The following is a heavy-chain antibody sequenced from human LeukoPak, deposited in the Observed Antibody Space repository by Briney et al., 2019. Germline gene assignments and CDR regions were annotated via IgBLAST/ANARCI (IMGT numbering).Heavy chain of an antibody. V-gene: IGHV3-30-3*01. Sequence: GGSLRLSCAASGFTFSSYAMHWVRQAPGKGLEWVAVISYDGSNQYYADSVKGRFTISRDNSKNTLYLQMNSLRAEDTAVYYCARPYYVWGSYRYKGTEYYFDYWGQGTLVTVST. D-gene: IGHD3-16*02. CDR3: ARPYYVWGSYRYKGTEYYFDY. J-gene: IGHJ4*02. CDR1: GFTFSSYA. CDR2: ISYDGSNQ.